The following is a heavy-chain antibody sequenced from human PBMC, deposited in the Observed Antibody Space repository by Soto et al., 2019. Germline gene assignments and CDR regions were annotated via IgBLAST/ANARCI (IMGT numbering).Heavy chain of an antibody. CDR3: TRDRRIENVDIVVPPFDY. CDR2: IRSKAYGGTT. CDR1: GFTFGDYA. V-gene: IGHV3-49*03. D-gene: IGHD5-12*01. Sequence: GGSLRLSCTASGFTFGDYAMSWFRQAPGKGLEWVGFIRSKAYGGTTEYAASVKGRFTISRDDSKSIAYLQMNSLKTEDTAVYYCTRDRRIENVDIVVPPFDYWGQGTLVTVSS. J-gene: IGHJ4*02.